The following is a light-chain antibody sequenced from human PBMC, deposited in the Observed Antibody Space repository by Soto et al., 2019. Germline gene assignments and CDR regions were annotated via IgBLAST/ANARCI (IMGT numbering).Light chain of an antibody. CDR2: TND. CDR1: SSNVGVNY. J-gene: IGLJ3*02. CDR3: AAWDGSLSGRV. Sequence: QAVVTQPPSVSGTPGQRVTIYCSGSSSNVGVNYVYWYQHFPGTAPKLLIHTNDQRPSGVPDRFSGSKSGTSASLAISGLRSEDEADYYCAAWDGSLSGRVFGGGTQLTVL. V-gene: IGLV1-47*02.